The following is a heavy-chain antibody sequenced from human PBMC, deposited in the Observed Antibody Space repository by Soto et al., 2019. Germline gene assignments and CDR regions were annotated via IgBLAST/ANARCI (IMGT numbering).Heavy chain of an antibody. V-gene: IGHV4-59*08. CDR3: ARFNWYFDL. J-gene: IGHJ2*01. Sequence: SETLSLTCTVSGGSINSYYWGWIRQPPGKGLEWIGYIYYSGSTNYNPSLKSRVTISVDTSKNQFSLKLSSVTAADTAVYYCARFNWYFDLWGRGTLVTVSS. CDR1: GGSINSYY. CDR2: IYYSGST.